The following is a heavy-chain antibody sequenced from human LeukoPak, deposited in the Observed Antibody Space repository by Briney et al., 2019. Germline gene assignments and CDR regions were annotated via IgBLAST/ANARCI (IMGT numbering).Heavy chain of an antibody. V-gene: IGHV4-38-2*02. D-gene: IGHD3-22*01. Sequence: SETLSLTCTVSGHSIINSYYWGWIRQPPGKGLEWIGSIHHSGSTYYNPSLKSRVTISVDTSKNQFSLKLKSVTAADTAVYYCARARETYYYDSTAYYFLYYFDYWGQGTRAIVSS. CDR3: ARARETYYYDSTAYYFLYYFDY. CDR1: GHSIINSYY. J-gene: IGHJ4*02. CDR2: IHHSGST.